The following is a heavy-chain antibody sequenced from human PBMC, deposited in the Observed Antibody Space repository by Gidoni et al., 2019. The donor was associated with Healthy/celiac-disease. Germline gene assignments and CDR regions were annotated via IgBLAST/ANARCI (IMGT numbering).Heavy chain of an antibody. V-gene: IGHV5-10-1*01. CDR1: GCSFTSYW. Sequence: EAQLVQSGAAVKQPGESMRISCKGSGCSFTSYWISWVRQMPGKGLEWMGRIDPSDSYTNYSPSFQGHVTISADKSISTAYLQWSSLKASDTAMYYCATGIAAANHFDYWGQGTLVTVSS. D-gene: IGHD6-13*01. CDR3: ATGIAAANHFDY. J-gene: IGHJ4*02. CDR2: IDPSDSYT.